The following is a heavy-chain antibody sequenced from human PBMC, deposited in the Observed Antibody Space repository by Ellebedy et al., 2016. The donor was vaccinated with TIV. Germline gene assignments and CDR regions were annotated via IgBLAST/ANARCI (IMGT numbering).Heavy chain of an antibody. CDR2: ISGSGGST. V-gene: IGHV3-23*01. CDR1: GFTFSSYA. Sequence: GGSLRLXXAASGFTFSSYAMSWVRQAPGKGLEWVSSISGSGGSTYYADSVKGRLTISRDNSKNTLYLQMNSLRAEDTAVYYCARDLWGDSTDPRDYGMDVWGQGTTVTVSS. D-gene: IGHD2-21*02. J-gene: IGHJ6*02. CDR3: ARDLWGDSTDPRDYGMDV.